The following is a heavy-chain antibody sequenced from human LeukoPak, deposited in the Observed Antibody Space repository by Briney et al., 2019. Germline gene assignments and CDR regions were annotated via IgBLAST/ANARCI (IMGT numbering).Heavy chain of an antibody. CDR2: IWYDGSNK. D-gene: IGHD1-14*01. Sequence: GGSLRLSCAASGFTFSSYGMHWVRQAPGKGLEWVAVIWYDGSNKYYADSVKGRFTISRDNSKNALYLQTNSLRAEGTAVYYCTTDEGVFDYWGQGTLVTVSS. V-gene: IGHV3-33*01. CDR3: TTDEGVFDY. CDR1: GFTFSSYG. J-gene: IGHJ4*02.